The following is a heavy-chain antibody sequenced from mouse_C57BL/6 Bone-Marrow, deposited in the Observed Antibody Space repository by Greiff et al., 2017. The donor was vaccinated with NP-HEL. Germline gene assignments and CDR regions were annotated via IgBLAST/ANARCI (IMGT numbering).Heavy chain of an antibody. V-gene: IGHV1-19*01. Sequence: EVQLQQSGPVLVKPGASVKMSCKASGYTFTDYYMNWVKQSHGKSLEWIGVINPYNGGTSYNQQFKGKATLTVDKSSSTAYMELNSLTSEDSAVYYCARHYDGSSYPLDYWGQGTTLTVSS. D-gene: IGHD1-1*01. CDR3: ARHYDGSSYPLDY. J-gene: IGHJ2*01. CDR1: GYTFTDYY. CDR2: INPYNGGT.